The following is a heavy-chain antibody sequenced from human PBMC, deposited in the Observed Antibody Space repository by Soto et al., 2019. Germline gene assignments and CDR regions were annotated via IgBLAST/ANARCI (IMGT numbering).Heavy chain of an antibody. Sequence: ASVKVSCKASGYIFINYGITWVRQAPGRGLEWMGWTSGYNGNTKYADKLQGRVTMTTDTSTTTAYMELRSLRSDDTAVYYCARDEVPAANWLDRWGQGTLVTVSS. CDR2: TSGYNGNT. CDR1: GYIFINYG. CDR3: ARDEVPAANWLDR. D-gene: IGHD2-2*01. V-gene: IGHV1-18*01. J-gene: IGHJ5*02.